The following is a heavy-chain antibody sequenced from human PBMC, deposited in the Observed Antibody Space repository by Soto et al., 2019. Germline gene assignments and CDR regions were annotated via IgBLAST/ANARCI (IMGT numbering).Heavy chain of an antibody. V-gene: IGHV1-18*04. CDR1: GYTFTNYG. J-gene: IGHJ4*02. CDR2: ISAYNGDT. D-gene: IGHD2-15*01. Sequence: QVQLVQSGGEVKKPGASVKVSCKTSGYTFTNYGITWVRQAPGQGLKWMGWISAYNGDTKYAQKFKGRVIMTTDTSTTTAYMELRGLRSDDTAVYYCARGPAGGLRGGVSYWGQGTLVTVSS. CDR3: ARGPAGGLRGGVSY.